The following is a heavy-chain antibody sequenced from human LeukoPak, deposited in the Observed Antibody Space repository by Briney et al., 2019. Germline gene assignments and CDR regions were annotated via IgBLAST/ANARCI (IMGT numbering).Heavy chain of an antibody. D-gene: IGHD3-10*01. CDR3: ARAPGSFTSFFDY. CDR1: GGSISSSSYY. Sequence: SETLSLTCTVSGGSISSSSYYWGWIRQPPGKGLEWIGSIYYSGSTYYNPSLKSRVTISVDTSKNQFSLKLSSVTAADTAVYYCARAPGSFTSFFDYWGQGTLVTVSS. J-gene: IGHJ4*02. V-gene: IGHV4-39*07. CDR2: IYYSGST.